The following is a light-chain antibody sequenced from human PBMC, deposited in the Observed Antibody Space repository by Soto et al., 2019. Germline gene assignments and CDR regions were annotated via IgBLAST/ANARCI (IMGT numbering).Light chain of an antibody. V-gene: IGLV2-8*01. CDR1: NSNIGNYY. CDR2: EVS. CDR3: SSYAGSNV. J-gene: IGLJ1*01. Sequence: QSVLTQPPSVSAAPGQKVTISCSGSNSNIGNYYVSWYQQHPGKAPKLMIYEVSKRPSGVPDRFSGSKSGNTASLTVSGLQAEDEADYYCSSYAGSNVFGTGTKVTVL.